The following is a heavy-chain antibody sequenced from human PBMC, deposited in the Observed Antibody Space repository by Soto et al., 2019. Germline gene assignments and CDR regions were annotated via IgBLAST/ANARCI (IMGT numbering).Heavy chain of an antibody. CDR2: INSDGGII. CDR3: ARDLGKYDRHYFDN. CDR1: RFSLSTYW. J-gene: IGHJ4*02. Sequence: EVHLVESGGGLVQPGGSLRLSCVASRFSLSTYWMYWVRQAPGKGLMWVSRINSDGGIINYADSVKGRFTISRDNAKNTRYLQMNRLRVNDTALYYCARDLGKYDRHYFDNWGQGTLVTVPS. V-gene: IGHV3-74*01. D-gene: IGHD3-9*01.